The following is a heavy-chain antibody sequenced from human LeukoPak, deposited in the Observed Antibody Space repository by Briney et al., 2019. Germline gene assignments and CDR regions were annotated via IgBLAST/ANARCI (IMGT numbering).Heavy chain of an antibody. J-gene: IGHJ4*02. CDR1: GFTFSSYA. CDR3: ASWYCSSTSCPNDY. V-gene: IGHV3-64*01. CDR2: ISSNGGST. Sequence: PGGSLRLSCAASGFTFSSYAMHWVRQAPGKGLEYVSAISSNGGSTYYANSVKGRFTISRDNSKNTLYLQMGSLRAEDMAVYYCASWYCSSTSCPNDYWGQGTLSPSPQ. D-gene: IGHD2-2*01.